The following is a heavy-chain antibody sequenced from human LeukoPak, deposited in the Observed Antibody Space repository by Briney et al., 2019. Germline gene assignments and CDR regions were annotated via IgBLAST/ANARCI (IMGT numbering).Heavy chain of an antibody. CDR2: ISSTGSTI. Sequence: GGSLRFSCAAPGFTFSSYSMNWVRQAPGKGLEWVSYISSTGSTIYYADSVRGRFTISRDNAKNSLYLQMNSLRAEDTAVYYCARGSYSSSNYFDYWGQGTLLTVSS. J-gene: IGHJ4*02. CDR1: GFTFSSYS. D-gene: IGHD6-6*01. CDR3: ARGSYSSSNYFDY. V-gene: IGHV3-48*01.